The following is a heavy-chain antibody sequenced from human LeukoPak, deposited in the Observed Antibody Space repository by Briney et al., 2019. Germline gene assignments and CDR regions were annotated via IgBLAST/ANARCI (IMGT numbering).Heavy chain of an antibody. V-gene: IGHV3-7*01. D-gene: IGHD3-16*01. CDR3: ARARRGYYFDY. Sequence: GGSLRLSCAASGFTFNSYWMSWVRQAPGKGLEWVANIKQDGSEKYYVDSVKGQFTISGDNAKNSLYLQMNSLRAEDTAVYYCARARRGYYFDYWGQGTLVTVSS. CDR2: IKQDGSEK. CDR1: GFTFNSYW. J-gene: IGHJ4*02.